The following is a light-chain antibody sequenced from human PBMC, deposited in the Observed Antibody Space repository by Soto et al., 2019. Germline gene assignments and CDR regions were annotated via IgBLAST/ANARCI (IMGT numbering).Light chain of an antibody. J-gene: IGKJ4*01. CDR3: QQRGNWPPLT. V-gene: IGKV3D-20*02. Sequence: EIVLTQSPGTLSVSPGERATLSCRASRSVTSECLAWYRQRPGEATRLLVYGASTRATGVPDRFSGSGSGTDFTLTISRLEPEDFTVYYCQQRGNWPPLTFGGGTKVDIK. CDR1: RSVTSEC. CDR2: GAS.